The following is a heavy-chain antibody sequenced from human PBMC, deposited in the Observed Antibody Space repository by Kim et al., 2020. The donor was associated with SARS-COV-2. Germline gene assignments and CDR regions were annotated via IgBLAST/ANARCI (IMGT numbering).Heavy chain of an antibody. V-gene: IGHV1-2*02. Sequence: AQKFQGRVTMTRDTSISTAYMELGRLRSDDTAVYYCARGGRNSSSWYGYWGQGTLVTVSS. J-gene: IGHJ4*02. CDR3: ARGGRNSSSWYGY. D-gene: IGHD6-13*01.